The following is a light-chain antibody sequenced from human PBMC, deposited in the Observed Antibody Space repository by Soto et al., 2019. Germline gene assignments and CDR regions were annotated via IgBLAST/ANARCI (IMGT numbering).Light chain of an antibody. CDR1: QSVLYSSNNKNY. V-gene: IGKV4-1*01. J-gene: IGKJ5*01. CDR2: DAS. Sequence: DIVMTQSPDSLAVSLGERATINCKSSQSVLYSSNNKNYLAWYQQKVGKAPKLLIYDASNLGTGVPSRFSGSGSGTHFTFTINSLQPEDFTTYYCQHYYTLPITFGQGTRLEI. CDR3: QHYYTLPIT.